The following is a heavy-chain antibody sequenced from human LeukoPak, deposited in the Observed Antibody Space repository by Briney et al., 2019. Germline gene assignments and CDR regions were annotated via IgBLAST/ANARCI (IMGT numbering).Heavy chain of an antibody. D-gene: IGHD6-25*01. CDR2: FHPGDSDT. V-gene: IGHV5-51*01. J-gene: IGHJ5*02. Sequence: GESLKIPCKGSGYSFTNYSIGWLGQMPGKGLHWMGLFHPGDSDTRYSPSFQGQVTISADKSISTAYLQWGSLKASDTAMYYCVRLPTGYPNWFDPWGQGTLVTVSS. CDR1: GYSFTNYS. CDR3: VRLPTGYPNWFDP.